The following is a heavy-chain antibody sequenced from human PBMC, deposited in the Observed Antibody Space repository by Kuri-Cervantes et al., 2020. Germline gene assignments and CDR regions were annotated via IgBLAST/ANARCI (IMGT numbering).Heavy chain of an antibody. V-gene: IGHV3-9*01. Sequence: SLKISCAASGFTFDDYAMHWVRQAPGKGLEWVSGISWNSGSIGYADSVKGRFTISRDNAKNSLYLQMNSLRAEDTALYYCAREGREYSSSGSFDYWGQGTLVTVSS. CDR1: GFTFDDYA. J-gene: IGHJ4*02. CDR3: AREGREYSSSGSFDY. CDR2: ISWNSGSI. D-gene: IGHD6-6*01.